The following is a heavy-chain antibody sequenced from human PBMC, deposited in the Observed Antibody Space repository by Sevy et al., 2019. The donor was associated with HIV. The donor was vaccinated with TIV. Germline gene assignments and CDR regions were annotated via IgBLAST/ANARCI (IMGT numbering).Heavy chain of an antibody. Sequence: SETLSLSCTVSGGSISNSYWSWIRRPPGKGLEWIGYIYYSGSTNYNPSLKSRVTMSIDTSKNRFSLNLSSVTAADTAVYYCARGGGYYISGSLWGQGTLVTVSS. CDR1: GGSISNSY. CDR3: ARGGGYYISGSL. CDR2: IYYSGST. J-gene: IGHJ4*02. V-gene: IGHV4-59*01. D-gene: IGHD3-10*01.